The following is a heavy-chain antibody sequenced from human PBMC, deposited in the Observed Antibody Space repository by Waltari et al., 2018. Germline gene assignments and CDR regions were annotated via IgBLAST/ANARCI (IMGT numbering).Heavy chain of an antibody. Sequence: QVQLQESGPGLVKPLETLSLTCTVSGGSISSYYWSWIRQPAGKGLEWIGRIYTSGSTNYNPSLKSRVTMSVDTSKNQFSLKLSSVTAADMAVYYCARIIAAAGSWAFDIWGQGTMITVSS. CDR3: ARIIAAAGSWAFDI. V-gene: IGHV4-4*07. CDR1: GGSISSYY. CDR2: IYTSGST. D-gene: IGHD6-13*01. J-gene: IGHJ3*02.